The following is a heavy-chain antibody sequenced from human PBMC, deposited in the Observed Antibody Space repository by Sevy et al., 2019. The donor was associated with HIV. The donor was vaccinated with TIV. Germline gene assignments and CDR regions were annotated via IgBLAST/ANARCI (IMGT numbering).Heavy chain of an antibody. CDR3: VREGVGGYSYSLDC. J-gene: IGHJ4*02. CDR2: MKEDGSER. D-gene: IGHD5-18*01. V-gene: IGHV3-7*01. Sequence: GGSLRLSCAASGFTFSSYWMSWVRQAPGKGLEWVATMKEDGSERNCVDSVKGRFTISRDNAKNSLYLQMNSLGAEETAVYYCVREGVGGYSYSLDCWGQGTLVTVSS. CDR1: GFTFSSYW.